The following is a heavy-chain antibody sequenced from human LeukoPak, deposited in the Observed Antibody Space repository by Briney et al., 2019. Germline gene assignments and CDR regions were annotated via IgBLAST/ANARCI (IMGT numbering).Heavy chain of an antibody. CDR3: ARSGYSGYDDY. D-gene: IGHD5-12*01. CDR2: VSGSGDS. CDR1: GFTFNNYA. V-gene: IGHV3-23*01. Sequence: TGGSLRLPCAASGFTFNNYAMSWVRQAPGKGLEWFSAVSGSGDSYYADSVKGRFTISRDNAKNSLYLQMNSLRAEDTAVYYCARSGYSGYDDYWGQGTLVTVSS. J-gene: IGHJ4*02.